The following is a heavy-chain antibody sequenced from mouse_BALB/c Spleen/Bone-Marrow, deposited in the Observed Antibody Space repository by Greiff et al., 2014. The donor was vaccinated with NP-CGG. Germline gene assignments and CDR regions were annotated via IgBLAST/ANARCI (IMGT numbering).Heavy chain of an antibody. CDR2: IYCGGGYT. V-gene: IGHV1-63*02. Sequence: VQLQESGAELVRPGTSVKMSCKAAGYTFTNYWIGWVKQGPGHGLEWIGDIYCGGGYTNYNEKFKGKATLTADTSSNTTYMHLSSLTSEDSAIYYCAREGSYWGQGTLLTVSA. J-gene: IGHJ3*01. CDR3: AREGSY. CDR1: GYTFTNYW.